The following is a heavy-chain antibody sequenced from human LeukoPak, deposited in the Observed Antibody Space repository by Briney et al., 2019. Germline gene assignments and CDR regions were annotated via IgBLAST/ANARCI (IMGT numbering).Heavy chain of an antibody. D-gene: IGHD5-12*01. V-gene: IGHV3-15*01. CDR3: AVDPPVIEAQIAY. Sequence: GGSLRLSCTASGFIFSHAWMNWVRQAPGKGLQWLGRIRSGGAREYAAPAQGRFTISRDDSRNTVYPEMNNLDTEDTAVYFCAVDPPVIEAQIAYWGQGTLVTV. CDR2: IRSGGAR. CDR1: GFIFSHAW. J-gene: IGHJ4*02.